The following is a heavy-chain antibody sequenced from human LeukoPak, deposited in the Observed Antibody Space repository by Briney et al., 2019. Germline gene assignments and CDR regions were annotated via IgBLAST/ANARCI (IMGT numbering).Heavy chain of an antibody. Sequence: GSLRLSCAASGITFSSYAMHWVRPAPGKGLEYVSAISSNGGSTYYANSVKGRFTISRDNSKNTLYLQMDSLRAEDMAVYYCXXESSGWGGVDYWGQGTLVTVSS. CDR3: XXESSGWGGVDY. CDR1: GITFSSYA. J-gene: IGHJ4*02. CDR2: ISSNGGST. V-gene: IGHV3-64*01. D-gene: IGHD6-19*01.